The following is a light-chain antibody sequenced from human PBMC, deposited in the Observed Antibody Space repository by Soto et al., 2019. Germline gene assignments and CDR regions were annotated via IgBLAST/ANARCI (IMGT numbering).Light chain of an antibody. CDR2: DVS. V-gene: IGLV2-14*03. CDR1: SRDIGGYDF. CDR3: STFSYSDTPHV. Sequence: QSALAQPASVSGSPGQSITISCAWSSRDIGGYDFVSWYQQHPGEVPKLIIFDVSDRPSGVSDRFSGSKSGDTASLTISWLQVEHDFDYNGSTFSYSDTPHVFGTVTKVTVL. J-gene: IGLJ1*01.